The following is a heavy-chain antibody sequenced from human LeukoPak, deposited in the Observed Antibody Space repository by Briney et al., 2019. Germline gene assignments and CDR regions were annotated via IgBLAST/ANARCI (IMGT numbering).Heavy chain of an antibody. CDR2: ISGSGYST. CDR3: AKGDPGYSSTWYQDAFDI. D-gene: IGHD6-13*01. V-gene: IGHV3-23*01. Sequence: GGSLRLSCAASGFTFSSYAMTWVRQAPGKGLEWVSVISGSGYSTYYADSVKGRFTISRDNSKNTLYLQMNSLRAEDTAVYYCAKGDPGYSSTWYQDAFDIWGQGTMVTVSS. CDR1: GFTFSSYA. J-gene: IGHJ3*02.